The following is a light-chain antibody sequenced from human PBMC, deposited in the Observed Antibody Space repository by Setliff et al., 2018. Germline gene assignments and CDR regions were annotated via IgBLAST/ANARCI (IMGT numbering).Light chain of an antibody. Sequence: QSALTQPASVSGSPGQSITISCTGTSSDVGGYNYVSWYQQHPGKAPKLMIYDVSNRPSGVSNRFSGSKSANTASLTISGLQAEDEADYYCSSYAGGSTLDVFGTGTKGTVL. CDR1: SSDVGGYNY. J-gene: IGLJ1*01. CDR2: DVS. V-gene: IGLV2-14*03. CDR3: SSYAGGSTLDV.